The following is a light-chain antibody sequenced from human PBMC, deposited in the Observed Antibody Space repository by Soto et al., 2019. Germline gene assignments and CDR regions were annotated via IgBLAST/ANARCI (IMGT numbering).Light chain of an antibody. J-gene: IGKJ4*01. Sequence: DIQMTQTPSTRSASVGDRVTMTCRASQSISNSLAWYQQKPGKAPKLLIYRASALQSGVPSRFSGGGAGTEFTLTIDSLQPDDFATFCCQQYSTYPLTFGGGTRVDIK. CDR1: QSISNS. CDR2: RAS. V-gene: IGKV1-5*03. CDR3: QQYSTYPLT.